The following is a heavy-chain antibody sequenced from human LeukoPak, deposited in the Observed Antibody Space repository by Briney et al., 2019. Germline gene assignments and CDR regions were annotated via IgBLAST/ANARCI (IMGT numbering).Heavy chain of an antibody. Sequence: SETLSLTCAVSGGSISSTSYYWGWIRQPPGKGLEWHGSIFYNGRNYYNPSLKSRLTISVDTPKNQFSLKLSSVTTADTAVYYCARVQYISSVDYWGQGTLVTVSS. V-gene: IGHV4-39*07. CDR1: GGSISSTSYY. CDR2: IFYNGRN. D-gene: IGHD6-6*01. CDR3: ARVQYISSVDY. J-gene: IGHJ4*02.